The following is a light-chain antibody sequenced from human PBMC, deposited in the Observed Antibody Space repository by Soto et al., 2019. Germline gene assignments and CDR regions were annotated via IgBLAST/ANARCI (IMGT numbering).Light chain of an antibody. Sequence: QSVLTQPRSVSASPGQSVTISCTGTSRDVGRYNYVSWYQHHPGTDSKVMIYDVSERPSGVPDPFSGSKSGNTAYRPISGLQDEDEADYYCCSSAGSPRFVFGTGTKVTVL. J-gene: IGLJ1*01. V-gene: IGLV2-11*01. CDR1: SRDVGRYNY. CDR3: CSSAGSPRFV. CDR2: DVS.